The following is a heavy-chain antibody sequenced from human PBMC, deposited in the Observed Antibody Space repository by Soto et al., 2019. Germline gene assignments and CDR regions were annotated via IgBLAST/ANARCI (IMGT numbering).Heavy chain of an antibody. CDR3: ASITVTILRYYYYMDV. D-gene: IGHD4-17*01. CDR1: GFTFSSYS. Sequence: GGSLRLSCAASGFTFSSYSMNWVRQAPGKGLEWVSYISSSSSTIYYADSVKGRFTISRDNAKNSLYLQMNSLKAEDTAVYYCASITVTILRYYYYMDVWGKGTTVTVSS. V-gene: IGHV3-48*01. CDR2: ISSSSSTI. J-gene: IGHJ6*03.